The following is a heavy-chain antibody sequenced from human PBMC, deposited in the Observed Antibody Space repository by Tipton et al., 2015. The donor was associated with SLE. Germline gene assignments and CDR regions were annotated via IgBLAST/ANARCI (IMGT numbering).Heavy chain of an antibody. J-gene: IGHJ1*01. D-gene: IGHD2-2*02. CDR3: ARGFLYDGFQV. CDR1: GDSVPSNSVA. V-gene: IGHV6-1*01. Sequence: GLVKPSQTLSLTCAISGDSVPSNSVAWNWIRQSPSRGLEWLGRTYYMSKWYNDYAVSVKSRIIINPDTSKNQFSLQLTSVTPEDTAVYYCARGFLYDGFQVWGQGTLVTVSS. CDR2: TYYMSKWYN.